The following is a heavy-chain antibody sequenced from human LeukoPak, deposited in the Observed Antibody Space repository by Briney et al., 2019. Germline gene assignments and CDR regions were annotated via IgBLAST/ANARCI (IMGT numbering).Heavy chain of an antibody. CDR3: ARSEHSSSSFDY. Sequence: PGGSLRLSCAASGFTFSSYAMSWVRQAPGKGLEWVSGISGSGGSTYYADSVKGRFTISRDNARNSLYLQMNSLRAEDTAIYYCARSEHSSSSFDYWGQGTLVTVSS. CDR2: ISGSGGST. J-gene: IGHJ4*02. V-gene: IGHV3-23*01. CDR1: GFTFSSYA. D-gene: IGHD6-6*01.